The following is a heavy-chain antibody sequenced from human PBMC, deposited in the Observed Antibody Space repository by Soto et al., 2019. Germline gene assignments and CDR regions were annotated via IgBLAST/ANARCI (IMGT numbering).Heavy chain of an antibody. CDR1: GFTFSSYA. CDR3: ASHSSSNFDY. D-gene: IGHD6-6*01. CDR2: ISYDGSNK. V-gene: IGHV3-30-3*01. J-gene: IGHJ4*02. Sequence: QVQLVESGGGVVQPGRSLRLSCAASGFTFSSYAMHWVRQAPGKGLEWVAVISYDGSNKYYADSVKGRFTISRDNSKNTLYLQMNSLRAEDTAVYYCASHSSSNFDYWGQGTLVTVSS.